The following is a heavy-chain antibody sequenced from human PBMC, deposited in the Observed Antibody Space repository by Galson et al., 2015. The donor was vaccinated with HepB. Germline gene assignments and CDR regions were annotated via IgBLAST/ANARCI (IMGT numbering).Heavy chain of an antibody. D-gene: IGHD6-19*01. CDR3: ARDSAGAVAGTGGVLGSSMDV. J-gene: IGHJ6*02. CDR1: GYTFTGYY. Sequence: SVKVSCKASGYTFTGYYMHWVRQAPGQGLEWMGWINPNSGGTNYAQKFQGWVTMTRDTSISTAYMELSRLRSDDTAVYYCARDSAGAVAGTGGVLGSSMDVWGQGTTVTVSS. CDR2: INPNSGGT. V-gene: IGHV1-2*04.